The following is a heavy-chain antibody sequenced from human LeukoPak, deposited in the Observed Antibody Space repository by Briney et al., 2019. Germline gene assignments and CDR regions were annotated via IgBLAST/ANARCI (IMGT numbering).Heavy chain of an antibody. CDR2: ISSSSSYI. V-gene: IGHV3-21*01. CDR1: GFTFSSYS. J-gene: IGHJ4*02. CDR3: ARDRSGWYYFDY. D-gene: IGHD6-19*01. Sequence: GGSLRLSCAASGFTFSSYSMNWVRQAPGKGLEWVSSISSSSSYIYYADSVKGRFTISRDNAKNSLFLQMNSLRAEDTAIYYCARDRSGWYYFDYWGQGSLVTVSS.